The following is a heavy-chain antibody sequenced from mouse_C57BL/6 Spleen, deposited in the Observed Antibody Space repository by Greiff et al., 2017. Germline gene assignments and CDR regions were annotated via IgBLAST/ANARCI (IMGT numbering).Heavy chain of an antibody. CDR2: IHPNGGST. D-gene: IGHD2-4*01. CDR3: TREGDDYDVNDAMDY. V-gene: IGHV1-64*01. J-gene: IGHJ4*01. CDR1: GYSFTSYW. Sequence: VQLQQPGPELVKPGASVTLSCKASGYSFTSYWMHWVKQRPGQGLEWIGMIHPNGGSTNYNEKFKSKATMTVDKSSSTVYMQLSSLTSEDSAVYYGTREGDDYDVNDAMDYWGQGTSVTVSS.